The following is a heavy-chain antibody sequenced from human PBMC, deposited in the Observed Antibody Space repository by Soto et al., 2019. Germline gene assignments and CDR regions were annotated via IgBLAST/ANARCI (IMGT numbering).Heavy chain of an antibody. Sequence: QVQLVQSGADVKKPGSSVKVSCQASGVTFSSETLGWVRQAPGQGLEWVGGIIPLFGTASYAQKFQGRVTITADEAKSTVYLELSSLRSADTAVYFCATELGENPASPFDAWCQGTLVTVSS. CDR2: IIPLFGTA. D-gene: IGHD3-10*01. CDR1: GVTFSSET. J-gene: IGHJ4*02. CDR3: ATELGENPASPFDA. V-gene: IGHV1-69*01.